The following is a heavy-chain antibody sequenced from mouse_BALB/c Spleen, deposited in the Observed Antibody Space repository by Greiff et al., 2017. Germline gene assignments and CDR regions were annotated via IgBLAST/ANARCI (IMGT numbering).Heavy chain of an antibody. J-gene: IGHJ4*01. Sequence: QVQLQQSGAELAKPGASVKMSCKASGYTFTSYWMHWVKQRPGQGLEWIGYINPSTGYTEYNQKFKDKATLTADKSSSTAYMQLSSLTSEDSAVYYCADGYDYAMDYWGQGTSVTVSA. V-gene: IGHV1-7*01. CDR1: GYTFTSYW. CDR2: INPSTGYT. CDR3: ADGYDYAMDY. D-gene: IGHD2-2*01.